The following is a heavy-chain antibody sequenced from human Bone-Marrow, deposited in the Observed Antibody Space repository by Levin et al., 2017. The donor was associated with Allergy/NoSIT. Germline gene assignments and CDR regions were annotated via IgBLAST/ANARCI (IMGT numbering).Heavy chain of an antibody. J-gene: IGHJ5*02. V-gene: IGHV1-2*02. CDR2: INVNTADT. CDR3: AREAKSGSFKFDP. D-gene: IGHD6-6*01. CDR1: GYTFAGSF. Sequence: ASVKVSCKASGYTFAGSFIHWVRQTPGQGLEYMAWINVNTADTKSVQNFQGRVTTTRDTSITTAYMELTRLTSDDTAVYYCAREAKSGSFKFDPWGQGTLVTVSS.